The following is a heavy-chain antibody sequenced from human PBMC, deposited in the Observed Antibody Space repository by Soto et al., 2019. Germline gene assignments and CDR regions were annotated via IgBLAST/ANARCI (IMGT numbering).Heavy chain of an antibody. CDR1: GFTFDDYA. D-gene: IGHD1-1*01. J-gene: IGHJ6*02. V-gene: IGHV3-9*01. CDR2: ISWNSGSI. CDR3: AKDRYRRDGMDV. Sequence: EVQLVESGGGLVQPGRSLRLSCAASGFTFDDYAMHWVRQAPGKGLEWVSGISWNSGSIGYADSVKGRFTISRDNAKNSLYLQMNSLRAEDTALYYCAKDRYRRDGMDVWGQGTTVTVSS.